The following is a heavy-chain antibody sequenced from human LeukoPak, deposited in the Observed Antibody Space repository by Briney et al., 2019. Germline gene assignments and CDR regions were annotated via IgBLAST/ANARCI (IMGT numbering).Heavy chain of an antibody. CDR3: ASRDKGYYYGMDV. D-gene: IGHD5-24*01. CDR1: GFTVRSNY. Sequence: GGSLRLSCAASGFTVRSNYMRWVRQAPGKGLEWVSLLYISDSTHYADSVKGSFTISRDNSKNTLYLQMNSLRAEDTAVYYCASRDKGYYYGMDVWGQGTTVTVSS. V-gene: IGHV3-66*01. CDR2: LYISDST. J-gene: IGHJ6*02.